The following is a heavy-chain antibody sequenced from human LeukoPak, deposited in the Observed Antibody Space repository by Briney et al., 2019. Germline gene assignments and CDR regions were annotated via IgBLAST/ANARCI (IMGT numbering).Heavy chain of an antibody. Sequence: PSETLSLTCTVSGGSVSSGSYYWSWIRQPPGKGLEWIGEINHSGSTNYNPSLKSRVTISVDTSKNQFSLKLSSVTAADTAVYYCARGRRWHGYSGYDRNFDYWGQGTLVTVSS. CDR2: INHSGST. CDR1: GGSVSSGSYY. CDR3: ARGRRWHGYSGYDRNFDY. V-gene: IGHV4-39*07. J-gene: IGHJ4*02. D-gene: IGHD5-12*01.